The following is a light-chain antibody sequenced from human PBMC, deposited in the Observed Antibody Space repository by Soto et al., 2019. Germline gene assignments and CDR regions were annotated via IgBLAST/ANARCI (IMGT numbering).Light chain of an antibody. CDR2: EVS. J-gene: IGLJ1*01. Sequence: QSALTQPASVSGSPGQSITISCTGTSSDVGGYNYVSWYQQHPGKAPKPMIFEVSNRPSGVSNRFSGSKSGNTASLTVSGLQAEDEADYYCSSYTGGNPSYVFGTGTKVTVL. V-gene: IGLV2-14*01. CDR1: SSDVGGYNY. CDR3: SSYTGGNPSYV.